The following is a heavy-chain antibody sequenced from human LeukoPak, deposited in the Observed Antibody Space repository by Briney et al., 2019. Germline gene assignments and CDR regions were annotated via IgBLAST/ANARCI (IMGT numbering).Heavy chain of an antibody. CDR1: GGSISNYY. J-gene: IGHJ6*02. CDR3: ARGVNDFWSGYYYYGMDV. V-gene: IGHV4-4*07. D-gene: IGHD3-3*01. Sequence: SETLSLTCTVSGGSISNYYWSWIRQPAGKGLEWIGRICTSGSTNYNPSLKSRVTMSVDTSKNQFSLKLSSVTAADTAVYYCARGVNDFWSGYYYYGMDVWGQGTTVTVSS. CDR2: ICTSGST.